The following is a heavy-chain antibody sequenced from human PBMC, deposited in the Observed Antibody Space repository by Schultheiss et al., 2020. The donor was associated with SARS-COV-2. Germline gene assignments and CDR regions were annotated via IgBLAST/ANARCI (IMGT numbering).Heavy chain of an antibody. CDR1: GFTFSNAW. V-gene: IGHV3-48*02. D-gene: IGHD5-24*01. CDR2: ISSSSSTI. Sequence: GGSLRLSCAASGFTFSNAWMSWVRQAPGKGLEWVSYISSSSSTIYYADSVKGRFTISRDNAKNSLYLQMNSRRDEDTAVYYCARGGYNYFGYWGQGTLVTVST. J-gene: IGHJ4*02. CDR3: ARGGYNYFGY.